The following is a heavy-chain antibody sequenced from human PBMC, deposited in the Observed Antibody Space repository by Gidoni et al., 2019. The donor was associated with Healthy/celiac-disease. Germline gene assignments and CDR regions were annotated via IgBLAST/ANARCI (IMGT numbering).Heavy chain of an antibody. D-gene: IGHD3-10*01. J-gene: IGHJ4*02. V-gene: IGHV3-23*04. CDR1: GFTFHTYA. CDR2: ISGSGGST. CDR3: AKGGEGVLLWFGEFDY. Sequence: EVQLVASWGGLVQPGGSLGLSFAAPGFTFHTYAMSWVRQAPGKGLEWVSAISGSGGSTYYADSVKGRFTISRDNSKNTLYLQMNSLRAEDTAVYYCAKGGEGVLLWFGEFDYWGQGTLVTVSS.